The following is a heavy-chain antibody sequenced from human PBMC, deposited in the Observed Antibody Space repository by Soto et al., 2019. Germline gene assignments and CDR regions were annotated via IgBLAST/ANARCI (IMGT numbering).Heavy chain of an antibody. CDR1: GVSVRSYT. Sequence: SETLSLTRIVSGVSVRSYTWSWVRQPANKGLEWIGRVFSSVSATYNPSLKSRVSISMDTPENRISLKLDSVTAADAGVYFCARDGMTTGDTWGPGTLVTVSS. CDR3: ARDGMTTGDT. J-gene: IGHJ4*02. V-gene: IGHV4-4*07. CDR2: VFSSVSA. D-gene: IGHD2-21*02.